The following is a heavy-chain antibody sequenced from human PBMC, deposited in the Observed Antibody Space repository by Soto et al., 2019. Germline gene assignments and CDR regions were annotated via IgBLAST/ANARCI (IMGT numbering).Heavy chain of an antibody. J-gene: IGHJ6*02. D-gene: IGHD7-27*01. V-gene: IGHV1-46*01. CDR1: GYTFTSYY. CDR2: INPSGGST. Sequence: ASVKGSCKASGYTFTSYYIHWGRQAPGQRLERMGIINPSGGSTSYAQKFQGRVTMTRDTSTSTVYMELSSLRSEDTAVYYCARDSGENLSLPPMAGYYYGMDVWGQGTTVTVSS. CDR3: ARDSGENLSLPPMAGYYYGMDV.